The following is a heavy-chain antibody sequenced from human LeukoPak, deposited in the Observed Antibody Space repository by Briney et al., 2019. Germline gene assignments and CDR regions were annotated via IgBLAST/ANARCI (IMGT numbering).Heavy chain of an antibody. CDR3: ARASYDSTGYYHDY. CDR1: GGSISSSNW. CDR2: IYHSGNT. V-gene: IGHV4-4*02. D-gene: IGHD3-22*01. J-gene: IGHJ4*01. Sequence: SETLSLTCAVSGGSISSSNWWSWVRQPPGKGLEWIGEIYHSGNTNYNPSLQSRVTMSVDKSKNQFSLKLTSVTAADTAVYYCARASYDSTGYYHDYWGQEPWSPSPQ.